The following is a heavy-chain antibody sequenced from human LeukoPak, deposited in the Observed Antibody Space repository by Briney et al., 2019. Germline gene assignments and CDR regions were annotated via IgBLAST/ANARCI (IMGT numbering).Heavy chain of an antibody. V-gene: IGHV3-23*01. Sequence: PGGSLRLSCAASGFTFSTYAMTWVRQAPGKGLEWVSGISGSGASTYYADSVKGRFTISRDNSKNTLYLQMNSLRAEDTALYYCAKAMRKNCDLYDYWGQGTLVTVSS. D-gene: IGHD1-1*01. CDR2: ISGSGAST. CDR1: GFTFSTYA. CDR3: AKAMRKNCDLYDY. J-gene: IGHJ4*02.